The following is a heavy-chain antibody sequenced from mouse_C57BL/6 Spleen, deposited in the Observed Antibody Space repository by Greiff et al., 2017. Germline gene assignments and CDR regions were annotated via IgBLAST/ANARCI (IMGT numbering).Heavy chain of an antibody. Sequence: QVQLQQSGAELARPGASVKLSCKASGYTFTSYGISWVKQRTGQGLEWIGEIYPRSGNTYYNEKFKGKATLTADKSSSTAYMELHSLTSEDAAVYFCARHSKGYAMDDWGKGTTVTVAS. J-gene: IGHJ4*01. CDR2: IYPRSGNT. CDR3: ARHSKGYAMDD. D-gene: IGHD2-5*01. V-gene: IGHV1-81*01. CDR1: GYTFTSYG.